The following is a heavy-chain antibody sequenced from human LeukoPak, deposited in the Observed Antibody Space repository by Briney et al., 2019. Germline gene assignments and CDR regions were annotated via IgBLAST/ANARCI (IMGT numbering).Heavy chain of an antibody. CDR2: IGAYNGNT. CDR3: ASVKTGDYHFDY. J-gene: IGHJ4*02. V-gene: IGHV1-18*01. Sequence: ASVKVSCKASGYTFTSYGISWVRQAPGQGLEWMGWIGAYNGNTNYAQKLQGRVTMTTDTSTSTAYMELRSLRSDDTAVYYCASVKTGDYHFDYWGQGTLVTVSS. D-gene: IGHD4-17*01. CDR1: GYTFTSYG.